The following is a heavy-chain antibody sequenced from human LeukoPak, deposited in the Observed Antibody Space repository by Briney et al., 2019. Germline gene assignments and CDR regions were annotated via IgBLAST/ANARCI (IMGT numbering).Heavy chain of an antibody. D-gene: IGHD3-3*01. CDR1: GGSISSYY. CDR3: ARGPYDFWSAYWFDP. J-gene: IGHJ5*02. V-gene: IGHV4-4*07. Sequence: SETLSLTCTVSGGSISSYYWSWIRQPAGKGLEWIGRIYTSGSTNYNPSLKSRVTMSVDTSKNQFSLKLSSVTAADTAVYYCARGPYDFWSAYWFDPWGQGTLVTVPS. CDR2: IYTSGST.